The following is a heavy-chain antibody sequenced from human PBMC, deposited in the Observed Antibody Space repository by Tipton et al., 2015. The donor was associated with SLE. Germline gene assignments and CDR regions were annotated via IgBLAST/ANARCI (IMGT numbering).Heavy chain of an antibody. CDR2: IYYSGST. J-gene: IGHJ4*02. Sequence: TLSLTCTVSGGSISSSTYYWGWIRQPPGKGLEWIGRIYYSGSTYYNPSLKSRVTISVDTSKDQFSLNLSSVTAADTAVYYCARRRSSGWYFWGQGTLVTVSS. CDR3: ARRRSSGWYF. CDR1: GGSISSSTYY. V-gene: IGHV4-39*01. D-gene: IGHD6-19*01.